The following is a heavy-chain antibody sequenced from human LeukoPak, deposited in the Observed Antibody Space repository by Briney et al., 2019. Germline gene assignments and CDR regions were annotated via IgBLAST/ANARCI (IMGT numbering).Heavy chain of an antibody. D-gene: IGHD1-1*01. CDR2: ISGSGGST. CDR1: GFTLSTNA. CDR3: AKGSQTGKMYYFDY. V-gene: IGHV3-23*01. Sequence: GGSLRLSCLTSGFTLSTNAMSWVRQAPGKGLEWVSAISGSGGSTYYADSVKGRFTISRDNSKNTLYLQMNSLRAEDTAVYYCAKGSQTGKMYYFDYWGQGTLVTVSS. J-gene: IGHJ4*02.